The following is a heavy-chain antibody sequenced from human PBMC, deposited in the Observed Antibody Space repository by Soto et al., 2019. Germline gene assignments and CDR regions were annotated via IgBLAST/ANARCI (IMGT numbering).Heavy chain of an antibody. D-gene: IGHD3-22*01. CDR1: GGSVTSGPS. J-gene: IGHJ6*02. Sequence: SETLSLTCAVSGGSVTSGPSWDWIRQPPGKGLEWIGSIHHSGSTYYNPSLKSRVTISVDTSKHQLSLKLRSVTAVFRAVYYCARSYDSSAYFPNYIYGMDVWGQGTTVTVSS. CDR2: IHHSGST. V-gene: IGHV4-38-2*01. CDR3: ARSYDSSAYFPNYIYGMDV.